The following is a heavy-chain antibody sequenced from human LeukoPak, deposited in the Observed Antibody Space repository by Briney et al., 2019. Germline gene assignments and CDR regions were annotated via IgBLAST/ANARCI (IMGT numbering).Heavy chain of an antibody. D-gene: IGHD1-26*01. Sequence: SETLSLTCTVSGGSISSSSYYWGWIRQPPGKGLEWIGSIYYSGSTYYNPSLRSRVTISVDTSKNQFSLKLSSVTAADTAVYYCARQWRAGATYFDYWGQGTLVIVSS. CDR3: ARQWRAGATYFDY. CDR2: IYYSGST. CDR1: GGSISSSSYY. V-gene: IGHV4-39*01. J-gene: IGHJ4*02.